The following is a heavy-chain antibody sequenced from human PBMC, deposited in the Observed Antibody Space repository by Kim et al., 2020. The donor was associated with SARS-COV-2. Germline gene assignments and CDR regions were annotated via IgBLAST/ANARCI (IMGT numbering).Heavy chain of an antibody. CDR1: GASLSNSQW. D-gene: IGHD2-15*01. CDR2: IYFNGRT. V-gene: IGHV4-4*02. Sequence: SETLSLTCAVSGASLSNSQWWSWVRRPPGEGLEWIGEIYFNGRTNYNPSLKSRVTISVDKSKNQVSLKLSSVTAADTAVYYCGRTPDFYYGIDVWGQGTTVTVSS. CDR3: GRTPDFYYGIDV. J-gene: IGHJ6*02.